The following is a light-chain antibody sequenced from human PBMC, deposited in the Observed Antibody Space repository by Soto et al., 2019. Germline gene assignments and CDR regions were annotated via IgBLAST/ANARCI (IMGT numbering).Light chain of an antibody. CDR2: TAS. J-gene: IGKJ4*01. CDR3: QQYDSFPLT. CDR1: QGINKF. V-gene: IGKV1-16*01. Sequence: DIQMTQSPSSLSASVGDSVAITCRASQGINKFLAWFQQKPGTAPKSLISTASRLQSGVPSRFSGSGSGTQFTLTINNLQPEDFAAYYCQQYDSFPLTFGRGTRVEIK.